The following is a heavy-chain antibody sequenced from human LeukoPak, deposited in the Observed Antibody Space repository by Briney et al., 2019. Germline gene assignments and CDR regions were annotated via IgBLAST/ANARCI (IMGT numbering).Heavy chain of an antibody. D-gene: IGHD5-24*01. CDR2: ITPSGGT. J-gene: IGHJ4*02. CDR1: GYTFTSYA. V-gene: IGHV1-2*02. CDR3: ARDRYGDGFAHFDY. Sequence: ASVKVSCKASGYTFTSYAMHWVRQAPGQGLEWMGWITPSGGTNYPQKFQGRVAITRDTSITTAYMDLSRLTSDDTAVYYCARDRYGDGFAHFDYWGQGALVTVSS.